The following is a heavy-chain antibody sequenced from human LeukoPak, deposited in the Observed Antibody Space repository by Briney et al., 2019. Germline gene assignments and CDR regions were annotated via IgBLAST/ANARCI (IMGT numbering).Heavy chain of an antibody. CDR2: IKQDGSEK. Sequence: PGGSLRLSCAASGFIFSSYWMSWVRQAPGKGLEWVANIKQDGSEKYYVDSVKGRFTISRDNAKNSLYLQMNSLRAEDTAVYYCAREYSSSSGRSFDYWGQGTLVIVSS. CDR3: AREYSSSSGRSFDY. D-gene: IGHD6-6*01. V-gene: IGHV3-7*01. J-gene: IGHJ4*02. CDR1: GFIFSSYW.